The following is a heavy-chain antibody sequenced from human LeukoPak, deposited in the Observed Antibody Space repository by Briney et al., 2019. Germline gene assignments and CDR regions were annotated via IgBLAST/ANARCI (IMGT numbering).Heavy chain of an antibody. CDR3: ARSYYYGSGSYYNAGP. D-gene: IGHD3-10*01. V-gene: IGHV5-51*01. J-gene: IGHJ5*02. Sequence: GESLKISCKGSGYSFTSYWIGWVRQMPGKGLEWMGIIYPGDSDTRYSPSFQGQVTISADKSISTAYLQWSSLKASDTAMYYCARSYYYGSGSYYNAGPWGQGTLVTVSS. CDR2: IYPGDSDT. CDR1: GYSFTSYW.